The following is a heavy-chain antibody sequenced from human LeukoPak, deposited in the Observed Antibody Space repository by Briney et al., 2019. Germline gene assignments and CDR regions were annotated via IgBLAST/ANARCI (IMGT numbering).Heavy chain of an antibody. CDR2: INHSGST. J-gene: IGHJ4*02. D-gene: IGHD1-26*01. V-gene: IGHV4-34*01. CDR1: GGSFSGYY. Sequence: SETLSLTCAVYGGSFSGYYWSWIRQPPGKGLEWIGEINHSGSTNYNPSLKSRVTISVDTSKNQFSLKLSSVTAADTAVYYCARQSGTYSEDYFDYWGQGTLVTVSS. CDR3: ARQSGTYSEDYFDY.